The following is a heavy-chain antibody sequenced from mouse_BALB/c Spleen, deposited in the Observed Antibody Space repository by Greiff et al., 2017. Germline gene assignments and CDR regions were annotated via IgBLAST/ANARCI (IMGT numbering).Heavy chain of an antibody. CDR3: ARYGGYGYWYFDV. CDR1: GFTFSSFG. J-gene: IGHJ1*01. Sequence: EVQRVESGGGLVQPGGSRKLSCAASGFTFSSFGMHWVRQAPEKGLEWVAYISSGSSTIYYADTVKGRFTISRANPKNTLFLQMTSLRSEDTAMYYCARYGGYGYWYFDVWGAGTTVTVSS. V-gene: IGHV5-17*02. CDR2: ISSGSSTI. D-gene: IGHD1-2*01.